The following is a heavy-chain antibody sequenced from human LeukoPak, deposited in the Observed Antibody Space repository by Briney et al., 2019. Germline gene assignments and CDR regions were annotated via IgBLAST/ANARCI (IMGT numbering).Heavy chain of an antibody. V-gene: IGHV3-7*01. D-gene: IGHD5-18*01. CDR1: GFTFSSYW. CDR3: ARQYRFNYFDY. J-gene: IGHJ4*02. Sequence: GGSLRLSCAASGFTFSSYWMSWVRQAPGKGLEWVANIKQDGSEKYYVDSVKGRFTITRDNAKNSLYLQMNSLRAEDTAVYYCARQYRFNYFDYWGQGSLVTVSS. CDR2: IKQDGSEK.